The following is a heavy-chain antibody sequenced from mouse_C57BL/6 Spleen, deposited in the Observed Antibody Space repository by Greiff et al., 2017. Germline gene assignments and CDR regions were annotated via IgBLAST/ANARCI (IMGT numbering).Heavy chain of an antibody. V-gene: IGHV1-72*01. J-gene: IGHJ1*03. D-gene: IGHD1-1*01. CDR1: GYTFTSYW. Sequence: KQSCKASGYTFTSYWMHWVKQRPGRGLEWIGRIDPNSGGTKYNEKFKSKATLTVDKPSSTAYRQLSSLTSEDSAVYDCARRKNLYYGSSYDWYFDVWGTGTTVTVSS. CDR2: IDPNSGGT. CDR3: ARRKNLYYGSSYDWYFDV.